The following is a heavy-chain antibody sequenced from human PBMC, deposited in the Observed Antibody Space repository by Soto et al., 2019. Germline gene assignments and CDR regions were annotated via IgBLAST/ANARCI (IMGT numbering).Heavy chain of an antibody. CDR1: GFTFSHYA. Sequence: QVQLVESGGGVVQPGRSLRLSCAASGFTFSHYAMHWVRQAPGKGLEWVAVTSYDGSKIFYADSVKGRFTISRDNSKNTLYLQMNSLRPEDTAVYYCARELYGDHYFDYWGQGTLVTVSS. CDR2: TSYDGSKI. J-gene: IGHJ4*02. V-gene: IGHV3-30*04. CDR3: ARELYGDHYFDY. D-gene: IGHD4-17*01.